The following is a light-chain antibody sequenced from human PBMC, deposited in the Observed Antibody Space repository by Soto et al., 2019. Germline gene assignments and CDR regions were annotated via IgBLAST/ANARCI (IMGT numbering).Light chain of an antibody. CDR1: SSDVGVYNY. CDR2: DVS. CDR3: CSYTTSNTRQIV. Sequence: QSALTQPASVSGSPGQSITISCTGTSSDVGVYNYVSWYQHHPGKAPKLMIYDVSNRPSGVSNRFSGSKSGNTASLTISGLQPEDESDYYCCSYTTSNTRQIVFGTGTKLTVL. J-gene: IGLJ1*01. V-gene: IGLV2-14*03.